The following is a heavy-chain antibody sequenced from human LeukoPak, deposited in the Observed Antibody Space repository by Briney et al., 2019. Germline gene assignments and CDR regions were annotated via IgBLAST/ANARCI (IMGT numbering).Heavy chain of an antibody. CDR2: IRSKANSYAT. V-gene: IGHV3-73*01. CDR1: GFTFSGSA. J-gene: IGHJ4*02. CDR3: TSGCSSTSCRYYY. Sequence: PGGSLRLSCAASGFTFSGSAMHWVRQASGEGLEWVGRIRSKANSYATAYAASVKGRFTISRDDSKNTAYLQMNSPKTEDTAVYYCTSGCSSTSCRYYYWGQGTLVTVSS. D-gene: IGHD2-2*01.